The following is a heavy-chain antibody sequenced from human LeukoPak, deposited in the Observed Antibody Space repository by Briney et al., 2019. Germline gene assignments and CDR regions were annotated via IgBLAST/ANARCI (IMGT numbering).Heavy chain of an antibody. CDR3: ARGVVVPAAMHYYYYMDV. V-gene: IGHV1-18*01. CDR1: GYTFASYG. CDR2: ISGYNGNT. D-gene: IGHD2-2*01. Sequence: ASVKVSCKTSGYTFASYGISWVRQAPGQGLEWMGWISGYNGNTKYAQKFQGRVTMTTDTSTSTAYMELRSLRSDDTAVYYCARGVVVPAAMHYYYYMDVWGKGTTVTISS. J-gene: IGHJ6*03.